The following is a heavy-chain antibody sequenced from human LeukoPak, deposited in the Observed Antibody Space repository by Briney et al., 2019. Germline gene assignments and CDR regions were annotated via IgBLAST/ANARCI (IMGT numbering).Heavy chain of an antibody. V-gene: IGHV4-31*03. Sequence: PSETLSLTCTVSGASIRTSEDHWTWIRQHPGKGLEWIGYTSNSDYPDSNPSLKSRVTISLDTSKNQFSLKLRSVTAADTAVYYCANTYYYGSGSYSPFDYWGQGTLVTVSS. CDR2: TSNSDYP. D-gene: IGHD3-10*01. CDR3: ANTYYYGSGSYSPFDY. CDR1: GASIRTSEDH. J-gene: IGHJ4*02.